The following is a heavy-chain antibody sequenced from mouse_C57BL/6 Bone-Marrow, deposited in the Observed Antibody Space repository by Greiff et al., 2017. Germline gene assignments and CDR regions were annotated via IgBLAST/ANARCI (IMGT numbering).Heavy chain of an antibody. D-gene: IGHD1-1*01. CDR2: ITPSSGYT. Sequence: QVQLQQSGAELAKPGASVKLSCKASGYTFTSYWMPWVKQRPGPGLEWIGYITPSSGYTKYNQQFKAKATLTADKSSSTAYMQLSSLTYEDSAVYYCGRDFYYGSSYDAMDYWGQGTSVTVSA. V-gene: IGHV1-7*01. J-gene: IGHJ4*01. CDR1: GYTFTSYW. CDR3: GRDFYYGSSYDAMDY.